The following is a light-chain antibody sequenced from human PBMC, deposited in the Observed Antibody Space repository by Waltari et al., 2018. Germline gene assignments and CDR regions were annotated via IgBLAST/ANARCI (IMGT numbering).Light chain of an antibody. Sequence: DIQLTQSPSFLSASVGDRVTITCRASQGISSYLAWYQQKPGKAPKLLIYAASTLQSGVPSRFSGSGSGTEFTLTISNLQPEDFATYYCQHLNSYPITFGQGTRLEIK. CDR2: AAS. J-gene: IGKJ5*01. CDR3: QHLNSYPIT. CDR1: QGISSY. V-gene: IGKV1-9*01.